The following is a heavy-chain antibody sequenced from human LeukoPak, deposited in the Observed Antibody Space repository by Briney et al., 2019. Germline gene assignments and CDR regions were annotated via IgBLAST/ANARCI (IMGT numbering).Heavy chain of an antibody. CDR2: INHSGST. J-gene: IGHJ4*02. D-gene: IGHD5-24*01. CDR1: GGSFSGYY. CDR3: ARVHRRDGYNYVNY. Sequence: SETLSLTCAVYGGSFSGYYWSWIRQPPGKGLEWIGEINHSGSTNYNPSLKSRVTISVDTSKNQFSLRLSSVTAADTAVCYCARVHRRDGYNYVNYWGQGTLVTVSS. V-gene: IGHV4-34*01.